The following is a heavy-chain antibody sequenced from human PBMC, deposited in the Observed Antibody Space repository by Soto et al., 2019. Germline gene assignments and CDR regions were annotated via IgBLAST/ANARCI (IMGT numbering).Heavy chain of an antibody. J-gene: IGHJ5*02. CDR1: GFTFSSYG. D-gene: IGHD5-18*01. V-gene: IGHV3-33*06. Sequence: QVQLVESGGGVVQPGRSLRLSCAASGFTFSSYGMHWVRQAPGKGLEWVAVIWYDGSNKYYADSVKGRFTISRDNSKNTLYLQMNSMRAEDTAVYYCGKSFDTGMVGGFDPWGQGTLVTVSS. CDR3: GKSFDTGMVGGFDP. CDR2: IWYDGSNK.